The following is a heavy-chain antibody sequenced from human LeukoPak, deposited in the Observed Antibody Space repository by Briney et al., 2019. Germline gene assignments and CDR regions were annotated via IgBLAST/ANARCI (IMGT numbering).Heavy chain of an antibody. D-gene: IGHD3-22*01. J-gene: IGHJ4*02. V-gene: IGHV1-69-2*01. CDR2: VDPEDGET. CDR3: ARVGTWGTHSSGYYGGGFFDY. Sequence: ASVKVSCKVSGYTFTDYYMHWVQQVPGKGLEWMGLVDPEDGETIYTEKFQGRVTITADTSIDTAYMELSSLRSEDTAVYYCARVGTWGTHSSGYYGGGFFDYWGQGTLVTVSS. CDR1: GYTFTDYY.